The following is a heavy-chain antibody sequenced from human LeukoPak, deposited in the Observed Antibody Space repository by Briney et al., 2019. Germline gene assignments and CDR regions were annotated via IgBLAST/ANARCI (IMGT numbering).Heavy chain of an antibody. D-gene: IGHD3-3*01. CDR1: GFTFSSSW. CDR2: ISSDGITT. Sequence: GGSLRLSCAASGFTFSSSWMHWVRQVPGKGLVWVSRISSDGITTNYADSVKGRFTISRDNAKNTVYLQMNSLRAEDTAVYYCARMEVAWGQGTIVTVSS. CDR3: ARMEVA. V-gene: IGHV3-74*01. J-gene: IGHJ3*01.